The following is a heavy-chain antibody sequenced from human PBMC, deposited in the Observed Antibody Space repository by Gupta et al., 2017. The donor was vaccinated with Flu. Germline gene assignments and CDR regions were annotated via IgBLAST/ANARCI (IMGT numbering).Heavy chain of an antibody. V-gene: IGHV4-34*01. CDR1: Y. D-gene: IGHD6-13*01. CDR2: INHSGST. Sequence: YGGWIRQPPGKGLEWIGEINHSGSTNYNPSRKSRVTISVDTSKNQFSLKLSSVTAADTAVYYCARGSPYSSSWYRWYFDLWGRGTLVTVSS. J-gene: IGHJ2*01. CDR3: ARGSPYSSSWYRWYFDL.